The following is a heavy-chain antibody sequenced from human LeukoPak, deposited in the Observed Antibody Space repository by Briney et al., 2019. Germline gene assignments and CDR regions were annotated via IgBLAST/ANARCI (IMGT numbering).Heavy chain of an antibody. Sequence: PGGPLRLSCAASGFTFSDYSMNWVRQAPGKGLEWVSYISSSGSTIYCADSVKGRFTISRDNAKNSLYLQMNSLRAEDTAVYYCAELGITMIGGVWGKGTTVTISS. J-gene: IGHJ6*04. V-gene: IGHV3-48*03. CDR3: AELGITMIGGV. CDR2: ISSSGSTI. CDR1: GFTFSDYS. D-gene: IGHD3-10*02.